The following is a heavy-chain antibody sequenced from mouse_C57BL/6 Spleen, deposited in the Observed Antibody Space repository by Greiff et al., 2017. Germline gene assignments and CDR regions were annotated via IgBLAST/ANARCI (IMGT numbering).Heavy chain of an antibody. V-gene: IGHV1-53*01. CDR2: INPSNGGT. CDR3: ARYSNWYYFDD. CDR1: GYTFTGYW. J-gene: IGHJ2*01. Sequence: QVQLQQSGTELVKPGASVKLSCKASGYTFTGYWMHWVKQRPGHGLEWIGYINPSNGGTNYNEKFKGKATLTADKSSSTAYMQLSSLTSEDSAVYYCARYSNWYYFDDWGQGTTLTAS. D-gene: IGHD4-1*01.